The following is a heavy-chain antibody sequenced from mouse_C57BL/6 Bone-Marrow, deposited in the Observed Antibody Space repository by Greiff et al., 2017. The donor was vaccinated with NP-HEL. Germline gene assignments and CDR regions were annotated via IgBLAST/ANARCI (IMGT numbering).Heavy chain of an antibody. CDR2: INPYNGGT. V-gene: IGHV1-19*01. CDR1: GYTFTDYY. D-gene: IGHD1-1*01. Sequence: EVKLVESGPVLVKPGASVKMSCKASGYTFTDYYMNWVKQSHGKSLEWIGVINPYNGGTSYNQKFKGKATLTVDKSSSTAYMELNSLTSEDSAVYYCARHYYGSRDYYAMDYWGQGTSVTVSS. CDR3: ARHYYGSRDYYAMDY. J-gene: IGHJ4*01.